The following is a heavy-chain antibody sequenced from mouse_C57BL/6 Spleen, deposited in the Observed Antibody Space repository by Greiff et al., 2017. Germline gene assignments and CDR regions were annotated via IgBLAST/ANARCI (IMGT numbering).Heavy chain of an antibody. CDR2: INYDGSST. V-gene: IGHV5-16*01. CDR3: ARDEEGFAF. Sequence: EVKLMESEGGLVQPGSSMKLSCTASGFTFSDYYMAWVRQVPEKGLEWVANINYDGSSTYYLDSLKSRFIISRDNAKNILYLQMSSLKSEDTATYYCARDEEGFAFWGQGTLVTVSS. J-gene: IGHJ3*01. CDR1: GFTFSDYY.